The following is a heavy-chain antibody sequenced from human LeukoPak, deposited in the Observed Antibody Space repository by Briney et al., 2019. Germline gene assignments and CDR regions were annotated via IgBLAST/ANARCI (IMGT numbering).Heavy chain of an antibody. D-gene: IGHD6-6*01. CDR2: IHYSGAT. CDR1: GASISSGDYY. CDR3: ARAGPTPSCCGWFDP. J-gene: IGHJ5*02. Sequence: SETLSLTCTVSGASISSGDYYWGWIRQLPGDGLEWIGYIHYSGATYHNPSLKSRAIISIDTSNNQFSLKLSSVTAADTAFYYCARAGPTPSCCGWFDPWGQGTLVTVSS. V-gene: IGHV4-31*03.